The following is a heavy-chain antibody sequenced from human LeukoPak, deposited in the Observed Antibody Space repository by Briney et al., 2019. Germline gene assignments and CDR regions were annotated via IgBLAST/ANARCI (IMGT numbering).Heavy chain of an antibody. CDR3: ARHGVPAAISNWFDP. CDR2: IYYSGST. D-gene: IGHD2-2*01. J-gene: IGHJ5*02. V-gene: IGHV4-39*01. Sequence: PSEPLSLTCTVSGGSISSSSYYWGWIRQPPGKGLEWIGRIYYSGSTYYNPSLKSRVTISVDTSKNQFSLKLSSVTAADTAVYYCARHGVPAAISNWFDPWGQGTLVTVSS. CDR1: GGSISSSSYY.